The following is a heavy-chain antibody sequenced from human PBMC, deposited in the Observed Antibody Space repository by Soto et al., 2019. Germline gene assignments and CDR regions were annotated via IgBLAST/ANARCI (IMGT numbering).Heavy chain of an antibody. V-gene: IGHV4-59*08. CDR3: ASTAHLERWFDP. J-gene: IGHJ5*02. CDR1: GGSISSYD. CDR2: IYYSGST. D-gene: IGHD5-18*01. Sequence: SETLSLTCTVSGGSISSYDWSWIRQPPGKGLEWIGYIYYSGSTNYNPSLKSRVTISVDTSKNQFSLKLSSVTAADTAVYYCASTAHLERWFDPWGQGTLVTVSS.